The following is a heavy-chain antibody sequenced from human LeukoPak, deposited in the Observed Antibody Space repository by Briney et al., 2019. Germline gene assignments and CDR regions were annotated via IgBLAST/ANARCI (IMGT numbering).Heavy chain of an antibody. CDR3: ARTSLAVAGNNWFDP. D-gene: IGHD6-19*01. Sequence: SETLSLTCAVYGGSFSGYYWSWIRQPPGKGLEWIGSIYYSGSTYYNPSLKSRVTISVDTSKNQFSLKLSSVTAADTAVYYCARTSLAVAGNNWFDPWGQGTLVTVSS. CDR2: IYYSGST. J-gene: IGHJ5*02. CDR1: GGSFSGYY. V-gene: IGHV4-34*01.